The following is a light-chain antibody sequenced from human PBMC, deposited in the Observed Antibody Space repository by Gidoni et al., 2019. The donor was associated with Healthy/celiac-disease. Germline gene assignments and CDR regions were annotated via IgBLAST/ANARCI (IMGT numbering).Light chain of an antibody. CDR1: SSNIGRNT. CDR3: AAWDDSLNGQDV. Sequence: QSVLPQPPSASGTHGQRVTISCSGSSSNIGRNTVNWYQQPPGTAPKLLIYRNNQRPSGVPDRFSGSKSGTSAALAISGLQSEDEADYYCAAWDDSLNGQDVFGTGTKVTVL. J-gene: IGLJ1*01. V-gene: IGLV1-44*01. CDR2: RNN.